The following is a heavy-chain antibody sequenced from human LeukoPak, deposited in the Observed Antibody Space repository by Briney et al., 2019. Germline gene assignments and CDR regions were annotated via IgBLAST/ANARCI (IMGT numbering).Heavy chain of an antibody. Sequence: PSETLSLTCTVSGGSISSSSYYWGWIRQPPGKGLEWIGSIYYSGSTYYNPSLKSRVTISVDTSKNQFSLKLSSVTAADTAVYYCARVAYSSSWYLPPARDRQPINYFDYWGQGTLVTVSS. J-gene: IGHJ4*02. CDR2: IYYSGST. D-gene: IGHD6-13*01. CDR1: GGSISSSSYY. V-gene: IGHV4-39*07. CDR3: ARVAYSSSWYLPPARDRQPINYFDY.